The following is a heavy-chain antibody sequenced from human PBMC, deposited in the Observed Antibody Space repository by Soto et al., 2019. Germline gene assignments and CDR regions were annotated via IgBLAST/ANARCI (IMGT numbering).Heavy chain of an antibody. J-gene: IGHJ6*02. CDR1: GYTFTSYA. Sequence: XSVKVSCKASGYTFTSYAMHWVRQAPGQRLEWMGWINAGNGNTKYSQKFQGRVTITRDTSASTAYMELSSLRSEDTAVYYCARALRYFDWLLGYYYGMDVWGQGTTVTVSS. D-gene: IGHD3-9*01. CDR3: ARALRYFDWLLGYYYGMDV. V-gene: IGHV1-3*01. CDR2: INAGNGNT.